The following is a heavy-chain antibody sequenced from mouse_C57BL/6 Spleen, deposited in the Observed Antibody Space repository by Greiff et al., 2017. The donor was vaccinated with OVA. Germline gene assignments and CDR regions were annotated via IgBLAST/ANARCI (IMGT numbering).Heavy chain of an antibody. CDR3: ARQDSRGFAY. V-gene: IGHV5-15*01. CDR2: ISNLAYSI. J-gene: IGHJ3*01. Sequence: DVKLVESGGGLVQPGGSLKLSCAASGFTFSDYGMAWVRQAPRKGPEWVAFISNLAYSIYYADTVTGRFTISRENAKNTLYLEMSSLRSEDTAMYYCARQDSRGFAYWGQGTLVTVSA. CDR1: GFTFSDYG.